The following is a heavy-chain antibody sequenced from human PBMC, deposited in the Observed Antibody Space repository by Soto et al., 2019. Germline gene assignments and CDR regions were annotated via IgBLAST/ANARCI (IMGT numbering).Heavy chain of an antibody. D-gene: IGHD3-10*01. J-gene: IGHJ4*02. CDR3: AHRRLWFGELLPSAPQTSPNITGTTRYLPGFDY. Sequence: SGPTLVNPTQTLTLTCTFSGFSLSTSGVGVGWIRQPPGKALEWLALIYWDDDKRYSPSLKSRLTITKDTSKNQVVLTMTNMDPVDTATYYCAHRRLWFGELLPSAPQTSPNITGTTRYLPGFDYWGQGTLVTVYS. V-gene: IGHV2-5*02. CDR1: GFSLSTSGVG. CDR2: IYWDDDK.